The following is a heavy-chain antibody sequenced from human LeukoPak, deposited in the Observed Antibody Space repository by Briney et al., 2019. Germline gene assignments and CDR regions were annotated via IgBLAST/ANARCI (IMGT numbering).Heavy chain of an antibody. D-gene: IGHD2-2*01. J-gene: IGHJ4*02. CDR2: MNPNSGNT. Sequence: ASVKVSCKASGYTFTSYDINWVRQATGQGLEWMGWMNPNSGNTGYAQKFQGRVTMTTDTSTSTAYMELRSLRPDDTAVYYCARALYHTFDYWGQGTLVTVSS. CDR1: GYTFTSYD. CDR3: ARALYHTFDY. V-gene: IGHV1-8*01.